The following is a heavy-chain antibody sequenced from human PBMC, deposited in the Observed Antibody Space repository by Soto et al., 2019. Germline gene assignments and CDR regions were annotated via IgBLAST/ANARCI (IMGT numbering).Heavy chain of an antibody. V-gene: IGHV1-24*01. CDR3: ATLITFGGVIAGVGAFDI. CDR1: GYTLTELS. D-gene: IGHD3-16*02. J-gene: IGHJ3*02. Sequence: ASVKVSCKVSGYTLTELSMHWVRQAPGKGLEWIGGFDPEDGETIYAQEFQGRVTMTEDTSTDTAYMELSSLRSEDTAVYYCATLITFGGVIAGVGAFDIWGQGTMVTVSS. CDR2: FDPEDGET.